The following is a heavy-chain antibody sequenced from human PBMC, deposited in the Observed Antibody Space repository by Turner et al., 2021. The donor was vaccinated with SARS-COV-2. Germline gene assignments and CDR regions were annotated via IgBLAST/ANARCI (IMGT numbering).Heavy chain of an antibody. Sequence: QVQLVASGGGVVQPGRSLGLSCAASGFPFSTYAMHWVRQAPGKGLEWVVVISSNGTNKYNADSVKGRFTITRDNSKNTLYLQMNSLRTEDTAVYYCARDRDCSSTSCYNAFDIWGQGTMVTVSS. D-gene: IGHD2-2*02. CDR2: ISSNGTNK. CDR1: GFPFSTYA. V-gene: IGHV3-30-3*01. J-gene: IGHJ3*02. CDR3: ARDRDCSSTSCYNAFDI.